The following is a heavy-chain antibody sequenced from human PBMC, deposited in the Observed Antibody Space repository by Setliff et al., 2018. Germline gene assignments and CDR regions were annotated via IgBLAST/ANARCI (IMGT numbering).Heavy chain of an antibody. CDR3: ARRLSGSGGDDY. J-gene: IGHJ4*02. V-gene: IGHV4-4*07. Sequence: PSETLSLTCTVSGGSISSYYWSWIRQPAGKGLEWIGHIYIGGSTYYNPSLKSRVTISVDTSKNQFSLKLSSVTAADTAVYYCARRLSGSGGDDYWGQGTLVTVSS. D-gene: IGHD6-19*01. CDR2: IYIGGST. CDR1: GGSISSYY.